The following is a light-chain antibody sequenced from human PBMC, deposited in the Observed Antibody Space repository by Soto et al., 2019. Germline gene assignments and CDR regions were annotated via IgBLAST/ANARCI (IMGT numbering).Light chain of an antibody. CDR1: SSDVGGYNY. V-gene: IGLV2-14*01. Sequence: QSALTQPASVSGSPGQSINISCTGTSSDVGGYNYVSWYQHHPGKAPKLIIFEVSNRPSGVSNRFSGSKSGNTASLTISGLQAEDEADYYCSSSTSITTLDVFGTGTKVTVL. J-gene: IGLJ1*01. CDR3: SSSTSITTLDV. CDR2: EVS.